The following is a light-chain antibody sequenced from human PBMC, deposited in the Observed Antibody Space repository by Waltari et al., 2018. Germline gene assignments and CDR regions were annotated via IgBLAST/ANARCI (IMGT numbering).Light chain of an antibody. Sequence: EIVMKQSPATLSVSPGERVTLSCRASQSVRSYVAWYQQQPGLAPRLLVYGATTRATGIPAKFSGSGSGTEFTLTISSLESEDSAVYFCQQYNNWPPEFGQGTRLEIQ. CDR1: QSVRSY. V-gene: IGKV3-15*01. CDR2: GAT. J-gene: IGKJ5*01. CDR3: QQYNNWPPE.